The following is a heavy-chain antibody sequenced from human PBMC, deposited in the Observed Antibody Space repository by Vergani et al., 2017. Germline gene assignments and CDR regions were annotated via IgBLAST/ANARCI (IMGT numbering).Heavy chain of an antibody. CDR1: GYTFTGYY. Sequence: QVQLVQSGAEVKKPGASVKVSCKASGYTFTGYYMHWVRQAPGQGLEWMGWIKPNSGGTNYAQKLQGRVTMTTDTSTSTAYMELRSLRSDDTAVYYCAREGRSKMDFDYWGQGTLVTVSS. V-gene: IGHV1-2*02. D-gene: IGHD5-24*01. J-gene: IGHJ4*02. CDR2: IKPNSGGT. CDR3: AREGRSKMDFDY.